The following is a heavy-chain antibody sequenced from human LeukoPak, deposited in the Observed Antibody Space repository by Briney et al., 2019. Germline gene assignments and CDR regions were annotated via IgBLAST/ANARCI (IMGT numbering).Heavy chain of an antibody. CDR1: GLTFSSSW. V-gene: IGHV3-7*01. Sequence: GGSLRLSCAVSGLTFSSSWMDWVRQAPGKGLEWVASINPDGNKKYSADSVKGRFTISRDNAENSLYLQMNSLRVEDTAFYCCARDLAYSRLDYWGQGMLVTVSS. J-gene: IGHJ4*02. CDR3: ARDLAYSRLDY. CDR2: INPDGNKK. D-gene: IGHD5-18*01.